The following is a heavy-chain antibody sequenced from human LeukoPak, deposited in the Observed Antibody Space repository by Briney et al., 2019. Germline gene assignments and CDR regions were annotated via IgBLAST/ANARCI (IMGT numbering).Heavy chain of an antibody. CDR3: ARDRVSPHSSSWYVRYYYYYMDV. CDR2: IKQDGSEK. J-gene: IGHJ6*03. CDR1: GFTFSSYW. D-gene: IGHD6-13*01. V-gene: IGHV3-7*01. Sequence: GGSLRLSCAASGFTFSSYWMSWVRQAPGKGLEWVANIKQDGSEKYYVDSVKGRFTISRDNAKNSLYLQMNSLRAEDTAVYYCARDRVSPHSSSWYVRYYYYYMDVWGKGTTVTVSS.